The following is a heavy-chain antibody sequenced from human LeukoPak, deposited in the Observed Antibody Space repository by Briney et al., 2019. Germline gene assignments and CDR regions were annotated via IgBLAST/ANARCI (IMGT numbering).Heavy chain of an antibody. CDR2: IYYSVST. V-gene: IGHV4-39*07. J-gene: IGHJ4*02. D-gene: IGHD1-20*01. Sequence: SETLSLTCTVSGGSISSSSYYWGWFRQPPGKGLEWIGSIYYSVSTYYNPSLKSRVTISVDTSKNQFSLKLSSVTAADTAVYYCARDVVTGTTAYWGQGTLVTVSS. CDR1: GGSISSSSYY. CDR3: ARDVVTGTTAY.